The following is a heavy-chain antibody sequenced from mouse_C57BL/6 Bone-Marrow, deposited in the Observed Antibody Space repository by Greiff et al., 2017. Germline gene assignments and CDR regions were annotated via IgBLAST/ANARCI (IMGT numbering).Heavy chain of an antibody. CDR1: GYTFTSYW. CDR2: IDPSDSYT. CDR3: ARYHWTFDY. Sequence: QVHVKQPGAELVMPGASVKLSCKASGYTFTSYWMHWVKQRPGQGLEWIGEIDPSDSYTNYNQKFKGKSTLTVDKSSSTAYMQLSSLTSEDSAVYYCARYHWTFDYWGQGTTLTVSS. D-gene: IGHD4-1*01. V-gene: IGHV1-69*01. J-gene: IGHJ2*01.